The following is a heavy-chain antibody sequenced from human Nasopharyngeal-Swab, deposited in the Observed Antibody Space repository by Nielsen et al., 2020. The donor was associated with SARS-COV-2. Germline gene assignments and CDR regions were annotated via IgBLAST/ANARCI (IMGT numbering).Heavy chain of an antibody. CDR2: IAHDASNE. Sequence: GASLKISCAASGFTFSSFSMHWVRQAPGKGLEWAAFIAHDASNEYYGDSVKGRFSISRDSPKNTLYLQMDSLRGEDTAVYYCARDAPAHYGAFYWGRGTLVTVSS. J-gene: IGHJ4*02. CDR3: ARDAPAHYGAFY. D-gene: IGHD4-17*01. V-gene: IGHV3-30*03. CDR1: GFTFSSFS.